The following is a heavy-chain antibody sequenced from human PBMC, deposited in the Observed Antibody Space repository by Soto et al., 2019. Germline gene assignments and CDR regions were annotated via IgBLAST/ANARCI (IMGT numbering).Heavy chain of an antibody. CDR3: TTDLDCSSTSWAVCGWFDP. D-gene: IGHD2-2*01. V-gene: IGHV3-15*01. CDR2: IKSKTDGGTT. CDR1: VFTFSNAW. J-gene: IGHJ5*02. Sequence: PGGSLLLSCASSVFTFSNAWMSWVRQAPGKGLERVGRIKSKTDGGTTDYAAPVKGRFTISRDDSKNTLYLQMSSLKTEDTAVYYCTTDLDCSSTSWAVCGWFDPWGQGTMVTVSS.